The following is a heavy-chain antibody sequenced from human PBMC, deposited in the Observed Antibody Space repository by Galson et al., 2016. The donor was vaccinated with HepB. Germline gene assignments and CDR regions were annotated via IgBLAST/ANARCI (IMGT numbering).Heavy chain of an antibody. CDR2: ISVYNGNT. D-gene: IGHD1-26*01. V-gene: IGHV1-18*04. CDR1: GYTFTIYG. Sequence: SVKVSCKASGYTFTIYGISWVRQAPGQGLEWMGWISVYNGNTNYAQKLQGRVTMTTDTSTSTAYMELRSLRSDDTAVYYCARDDIGGSYYDYLDYWGQGNRVTGSS. CDR3: ARDDIGGSYYDYLDY. J-gene: IGHJ4*02.